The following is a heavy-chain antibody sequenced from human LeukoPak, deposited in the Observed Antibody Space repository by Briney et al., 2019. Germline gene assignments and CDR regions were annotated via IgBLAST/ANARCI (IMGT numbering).Heavy chain of an antibody. J-gene: IGHJ4*02. D-gene: IGHD6-13*01. CDR2: ISGSGGST. V-gene: IGHV3-23*01. CDR3: AGRPGSSSLTHFDY. Sequence: GGSLRLSCAASGFTFSSYAMSWVRQAPGKGLEWVSAISGSGGSTYYADSVKGRFTISRDNSKNTLYLQMSSLRAEDTAVYYCAGRPGSSSLTHFDYWGQGTLVTVSS. CDR1: GFTFSSYA.